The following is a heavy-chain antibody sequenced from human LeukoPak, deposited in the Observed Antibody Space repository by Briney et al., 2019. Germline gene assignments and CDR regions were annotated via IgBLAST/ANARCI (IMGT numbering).Heavy chain of an antibody. CDR1: GYTFTGYY. CDR2: INPNSGGT. J-gene: IGHJ4*02. CDR3: ARRGPLGYCSSTSCKYYFDY. D-gene: IGHD2-2*01. V-gene: IGHV1-2*04. Sequence: ASVKVSCKASGYTFTGYYMHWVRQAPGQGLEWMGWINPNSGGTNHAQKFQGWVTMTRDTSISTAYMELSRLRSDDTAVYYCARRGPLGYCSSTSCKYYFDYWGRGTLVTVSS.